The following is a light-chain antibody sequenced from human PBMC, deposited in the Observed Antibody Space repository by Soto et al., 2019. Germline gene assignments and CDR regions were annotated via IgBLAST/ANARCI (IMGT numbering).Light chain of an antibody. CDR2: HAS. CDR1: QSIGDW. V-gene: IGKV1-5*01. Sequence: EMTQSPAPLAASIGGRVTLPCRASQSIGDWFAWYQQKPGTPPKXLIXHASSLQSGVPSRFSGSASGTEFTLTIRSLEAEEFATYYWQQNPPYSFGQGTKVDIK. CDR3: QQNPPYS. J-gene: IGKJ1*01.